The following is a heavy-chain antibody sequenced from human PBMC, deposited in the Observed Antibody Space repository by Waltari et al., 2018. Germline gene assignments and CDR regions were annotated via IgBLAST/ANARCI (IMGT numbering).Heavy chain of an antibody. V-gene: IGHV3-48*01. CDR3: ARVFNSLEKAAAGIPGGGY. D-gene: IGHD6-13*01. CDR2: ISSSSSTI. CDR1: GFTFSSYS. Sequence: EVQLVESGGGLVKPGGSLRLSCAASGFTFSSYSMNWVRQAPGKGLEWVSYISSSSSTIYYADSVKGRFTISRDNAKNSLYLQMNSLRAEDMAVYYCARVFNSLEKAAAGIPGGGYWGQGTLVTVSS. J-gene: IGHJ4*02.